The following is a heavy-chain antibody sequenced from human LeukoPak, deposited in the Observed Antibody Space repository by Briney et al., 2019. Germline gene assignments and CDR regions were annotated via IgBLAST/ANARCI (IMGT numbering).Heavy chain of an antibody. CDR3: ARLVLRISSY. CDR1: GFTFSRYE. D-gene: IGHD3-16*01. CDR2: ISSSGNII. J-gene: IGHJ4*02. V-gene: IGHV3-48*03. Sequence: GGSLRLSCAASGFTFSRYEMNWVRQAPGKGLEWVSYISSSGNIIYYADSVKGRFTISRDNAKNPLFLQMNSLRAEDTAIYYCARLVLRISSYWGQGTLVTVS.